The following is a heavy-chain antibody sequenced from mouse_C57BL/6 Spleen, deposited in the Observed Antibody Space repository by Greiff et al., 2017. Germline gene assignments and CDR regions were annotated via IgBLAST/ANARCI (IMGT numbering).Heavy chain of an antibody. V-gene: IGHV5-9-1*02. J-gene: IGHJ4*01. D-gene: IGHD2-2*01. CDR2: ISSGGDYI. CDR1: GFTFSSYA. CDR3: TRDEEGGYVMDY. Sequence: DVHLVESGAGLVKPGGSLKLSCAASGFTFSSYAMSWVRQTPEKRLEWVAYISSGGDYIYYADTVKGRFTISRDNARNTLYLQMSSLKSEDTAMYYCTRDEEGGYVMDYWGQGTSVTVSS.